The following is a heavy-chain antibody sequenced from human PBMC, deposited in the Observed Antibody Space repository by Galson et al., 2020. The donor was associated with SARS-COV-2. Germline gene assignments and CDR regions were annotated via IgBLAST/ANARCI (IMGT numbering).Heavy chain of an antibody. Sequence: SLKISCAASGFTFDDYAMHWVRQAPGKGLKWVSGISWNSGSIGYADSVKGRFTISRDNAKNSLYLQMNSLRAEDTALYYCAKDWKYSSGRMDTDDAFDIWGQGTMVTVSS. CDR3: AKDWKYSSGRMDTDDAFDI. V-gene: IGHV3-9*01. D-gene: IGHD6-19*01. CDR2: ISWNSGSI. J-gene: IGHJ3*02. CDR1: GFTFDDYA.